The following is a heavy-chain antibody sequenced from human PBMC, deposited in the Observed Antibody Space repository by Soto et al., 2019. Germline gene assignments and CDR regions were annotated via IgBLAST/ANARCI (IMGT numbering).Heavy chain of an antibody. V-gene: IGHV4-30-4*01. CDR1: GGSISSGDYY. D-gene: IGHD3-10*01. J-gene: IGHJ4*02. Sequence: PSETLSLTCTVSGGSISSGDYYWSWIRQPPGKGLEWIGYIYYSGSTYCNPSLKSRVTISVDTSKNQFSLKLSSVTAADTAVYYCARILCFGESIDYWGQGTLVTVSS. CDR3: ARILCFGESIDY. CDR2: IYYSGST.